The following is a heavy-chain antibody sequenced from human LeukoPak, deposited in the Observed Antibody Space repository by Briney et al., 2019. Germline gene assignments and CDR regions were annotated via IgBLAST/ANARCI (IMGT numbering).Heavy chain of an antibody. CDR2: IYYSGST. CDR1: GGSISSGDYY. J-gene: IGHJ4*02. D-gene: IGHD5-12*01. V-gene: IGHV4-30-4*01. Sequence: SQTLSLTCTVSGGSISSGDYYWSWIRQPPGKGLEWIGYIYYSGSTYYNPSLKSRVTISVDTSKNQFSLKLSSATAADTAVYYCAREALSGYVSGFDYWGQGTLVTVSS. CDR3: AREALSGYVSGFDY.